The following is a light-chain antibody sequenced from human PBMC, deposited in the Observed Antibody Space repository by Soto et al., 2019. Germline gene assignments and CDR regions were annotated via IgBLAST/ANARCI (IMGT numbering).Light chain of an antibody. CDR3: QKYHNWPPQYP. V-gene: IGKV3-15*01. CDR2: GAS. J-gene: IGKJ2*01. CDR1: QSVASN. Sequence: EIVMTQSPASLSVSPGDGATLSCRASQSVASNVAWYQQKPGQGPRLLIHGASTRAVGVPARFSGSGSGTDFPLTISSMQSEDFAVYYSQKYHNWPPQYPLGQGTKLQIK.